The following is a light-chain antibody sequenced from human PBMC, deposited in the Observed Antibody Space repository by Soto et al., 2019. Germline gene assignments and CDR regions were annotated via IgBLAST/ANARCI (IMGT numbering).Light chain of an antibody. CDR3: LQHTYIWS. V-gene: IGKV1-17*02. Sequence: DIQMTQSPPSLSASVGDRVTITCRASQDVSNDLGWFQQKPGKAPKRLIFGASNLESGVPSRFSGTGSGTEFILTITNLQPEDFATYYCLQHTYIWSFDQGTKVDIK. J-gene: IGKJ1*01. CDR2: GAS. CDR1: QDVSND.